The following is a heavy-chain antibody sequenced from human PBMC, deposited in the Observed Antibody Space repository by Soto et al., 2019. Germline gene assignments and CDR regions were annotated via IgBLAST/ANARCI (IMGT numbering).Heavy chain of an antibody. V-gene: IGHV5-51*01. CDR2: IFPGDSDS. CDR1: GYSFNNYC. D-gene: IGHD4-17*01. J-gene: IGHJ4*02. Sequence: GESLKISCKGSGYSFNNYCIAWVRQMPWKGLEWMGIIFPGDSDSVYSPSFQGQVTISVDKSISTAYLQWSGLKASDTAMYYCATQIGLNGVSRYFDSWGQGTMVTV. CDR3: ATQIGLNGVSRYFDS.